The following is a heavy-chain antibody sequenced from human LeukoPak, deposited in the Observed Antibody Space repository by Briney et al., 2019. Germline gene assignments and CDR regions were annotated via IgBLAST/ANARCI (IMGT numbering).Heavy chain of an antibody. J-gene: IGHJ6*02. CDR3: AKDISPYNWNDANSMDV. CDR1: GFTFDDYA. Sequence: GRSLRLSCAASGFTFDDYAMHWVRQAPGKGLEWVSVTSWNSGSIGYADSVKGRFTISRDNAKNSLYLQMNSLRAEDTALYYCAKDISPYNWNDANSMDVWGQGTTVTVSS. CDR2: TSWNSGSI. V-gene: IGHV3-9*01. D-gene: IGHD1-20*01.